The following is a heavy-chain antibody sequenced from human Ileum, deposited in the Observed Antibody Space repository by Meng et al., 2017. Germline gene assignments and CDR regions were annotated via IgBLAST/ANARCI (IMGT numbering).Heavy chain of an antibody. CDR3: AREFYVDTATVIDS. V-gene: IGHV4-30-4*01. Sequence: QVQLQESGPGLVKPSQTLSLTCTVSGDSLTSVNTQWSWIRQSPGKGPEYIGYIYYDGNTYYNPSLKSRLIISIDTSRNEFSLRLNSVTAADTAVYYCAREFYVDTATVIDSWGQGTLVTVSS. CDR1: GDSLTSVNTQ. CDR2: IYYDGNT. J-gene: IGHJ4*02. D-gene: IGHD5-18*01.